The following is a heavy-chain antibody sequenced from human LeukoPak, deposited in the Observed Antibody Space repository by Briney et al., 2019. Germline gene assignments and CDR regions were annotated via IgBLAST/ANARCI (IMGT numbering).Heavy chain of an antibody. D-gene: IGHD3-3*01. V-gene: IGHV4-39*02. Sequence: SETLSLTCTVSSGSISSSSYYWGWLRQPPGKGLEWIGSIYESGSTYYKPSLNTRVTISVDTSKNHFSLKLTSVTAADTAVYYCARCGYYDFWSGYNPATFDYWGQGTLVTVSS. J-gene: IGHJ4*02. CDR1: SGSISSSSYY. CDR2: IYESGST. CDR3: ARCGYYDFWSGYNPATFDY.